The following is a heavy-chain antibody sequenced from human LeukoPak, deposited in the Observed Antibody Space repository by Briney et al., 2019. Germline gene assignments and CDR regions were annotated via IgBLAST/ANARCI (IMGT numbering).Heavy chain of an antibody. CDR2: IYYSGST. CDR3: ARDLGLRKGDAFDI. Sequence: SETLSLTCTVSGGSISSGGYYWSWIRQHPGKGLEWIGYIYYSGSTYYNPSLKSRVTISVDTSKNQFSLKLSSVTAADTAVYYCARDLGLRKGDAFDIWGQGTMVTVSS. J-gene: IGHJ3*02. V-gene: IGHV4-31*03. CDR1: GGSISSGGYY. D-gene: IGHD1-14*01.